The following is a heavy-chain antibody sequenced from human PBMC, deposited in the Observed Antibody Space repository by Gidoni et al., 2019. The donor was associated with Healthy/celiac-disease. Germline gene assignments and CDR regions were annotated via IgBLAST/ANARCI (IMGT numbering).Heavy chain of an antibody. D-gene: IGHD3-3*01. CDR2: MSSSSRTI. J-gene: IGHJ4*02. V-gene: IGHV3-48*02. CDR3: ARDRIRFLEWSLDY. Sequence: EVQLVESGGGLVQPGGSLRLSCAASGFTSSSYSMNWVGQAPGKGLEWVAYMSSSSRTIYYADSVKGRFTISRDNAKNSLYLQMNSLRDEDTAVYYCARDRIRFLEWSLDYWGQGTLVTVSS. CDR1: GFTSSSYS.